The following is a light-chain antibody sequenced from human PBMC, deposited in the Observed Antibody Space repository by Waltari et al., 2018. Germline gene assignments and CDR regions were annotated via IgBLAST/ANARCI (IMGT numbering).Light chain of an antibody. CDR3: QHYVRLPAT. J-gene: IGKJ1*01. Sequence: EIVLPQSPGTLSLSPGERATLSCRASQRVGRSLAWYQQKPGQAPRLLIYGASSRATGIPDRFSGSGSGTDFSLTISRLEPEDFAVYYCQHYVRLPATFGQGTKVEIK. CDR1: QRVGRS. V-gene: IGKV3-20*01. CDR2: GAS.